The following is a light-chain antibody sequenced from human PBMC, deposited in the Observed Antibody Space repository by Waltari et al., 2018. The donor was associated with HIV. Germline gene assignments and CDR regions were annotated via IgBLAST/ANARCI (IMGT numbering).Light chain of an antibody. CDR3: QQSHSTPLT. J-gene: IGKJ3*01. CDR1: RDVTRY. Sequence: DIQVTQSPSSLSASIGDRVSMTCRASRDVTRYLNWFQQKPGGAPKLHIYAASSLQRGVPSRFSGSGSGTEFTLTINGVQPEDFATYYCQQSHSTPLTFGPGTKVDVK. CDR2: AAS. V-gene: IGKV1-39*01.